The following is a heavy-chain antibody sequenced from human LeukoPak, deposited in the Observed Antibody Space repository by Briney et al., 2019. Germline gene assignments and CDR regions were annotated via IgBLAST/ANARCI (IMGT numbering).Heavy chain of an antibody. Sequence: KPGGSLRLSCEASGFIVSTKYMSWVRQAPGKGLDWVSSIYADGDTHYADSVKGRFTISRDISENTLYLQMNTLRPEDTAVYFCAREGDYILGSFDYWGQGTLVTVSS. J-gene: IGHJ4*02. CDR2: IYADGDT. CDR1: GFIVSTKY. CDR3: AREGDYILGSFDY. D-gene: IGHD3-16*01. V-gene: IGHV3-66*01.